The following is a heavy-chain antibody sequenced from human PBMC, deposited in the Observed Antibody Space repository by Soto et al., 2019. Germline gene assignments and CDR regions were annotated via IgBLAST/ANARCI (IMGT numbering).Heavy chain of an antibody. J-gene: IGHJ4*02. CDR3: AREYSSGWYGFLDY. V-gene: IGHV4-59*01. Sequence: SETLSLTCTVSGGSISSYYWSWIRQPPGKGLEWIGYIYYSGSTNYNPSLKSRVTISVDTSKNQFSLKLSSVTAADTAVYYCAREYSSGWYGFLDYWGQGTLVTVSS. CDR1: GGSISSYY. D-gene: IGHD6-19*01. CDR2: IYYSGST.